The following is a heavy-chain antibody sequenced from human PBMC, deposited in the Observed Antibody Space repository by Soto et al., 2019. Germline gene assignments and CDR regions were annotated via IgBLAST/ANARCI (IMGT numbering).Heavy chain of an antibody. Sequence: EVQLVESGGVLVKPGGSLRLSCAASGFTFSNACMNWVRQAPGKGLEWVGRIKSKTDGGTTDYAAPVKGRFTISRDDSKNTLYLQMNSLKTEYTAVYYCTTGNTYLIVDYYGMDVWGQGTPVTVSS. D-gene: IGHD2-15*01. V-gene: IGHV3-15*07. CDR3: TTGNTYLIVDYYGMDV. J-gene: IGHJ6*02. CDR2: IKSKTDGGTT. CDR1: GFTFSNAC.